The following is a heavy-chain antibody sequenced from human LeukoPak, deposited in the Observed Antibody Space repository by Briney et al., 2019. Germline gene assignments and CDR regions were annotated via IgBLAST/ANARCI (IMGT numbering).Heavy chain of an antibody. Sequence: SETLSLTCTVSGCSISSGYYWGWIRQPPGKGLEWIGTVYHRGSTYYNPSLKSRVTISVDTSKNQFSLKVSSATAADTAVYYCARGGAVAGGDFDYWGQGTLVTVSS. D-gene: IGHD6-19*01. V-gene: IGHV4-38-2*02. J-gene: IGHJ4*02. CDR1: GCSISSGYY. CDR3: ARGGAVAGGDFDY. CDR2: VYHRGST.